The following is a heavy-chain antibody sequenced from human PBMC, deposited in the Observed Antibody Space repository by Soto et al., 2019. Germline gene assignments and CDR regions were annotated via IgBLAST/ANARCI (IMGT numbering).Heavy chain of an antibody. D-gene: IGHD5-12*01. CDR2: IYYSGSSYHNPSL. CDR1: GGSIRSGGYY. V-gene: IGHV4-31*03. J-gene: IGHJ4*02. Sequence: QVQLQESGPGLVKPSQTLSLTCTVSGGSIRSGGYYWSGIRQHPGKGLEWIGHIYYSGSSYHNPSLYYNPSLKSRVTISVDTSKKQFSLRLTSVTAADAAVYYCARDDPERGYSGCFDYWGQGTLVAVSS. CDR3: ARDDPERGYSGCFDY.